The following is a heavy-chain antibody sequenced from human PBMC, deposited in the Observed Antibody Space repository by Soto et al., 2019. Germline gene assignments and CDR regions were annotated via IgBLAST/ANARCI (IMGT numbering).Heavy chain of an antibody. CDR3: ARIVGADRRWFDP. CDR2: ISAYNGNT. V-gene: IGHV1-18*01. J-gene: IGHJ5*02. CDR1: GYTFTNYG. Sequence: ASVKVSCKASGYTFTNYGLTWVRQAPGQGLEWMGWISAYNGNTNYAQKLQGSVTMTTDTSTTTAYMELRSLRSDDTAVYYCARIVGADRRWFDPWGQGTLVTVSS. D-gene: IGHD1-26*01.